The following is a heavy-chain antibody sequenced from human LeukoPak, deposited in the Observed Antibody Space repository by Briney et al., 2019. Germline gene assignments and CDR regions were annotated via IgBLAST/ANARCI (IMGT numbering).Heavy chain of an antibody. V-gene: IGHV4-59*12. CDR2: IYYSGST. CDR3: ARGLISSSWSEPWFDP. D-gene: IGHD6-13*01. CDR1: GGSISSYY. Sequence: SQTLSLTCTVSGGSISSYYWSWIRQPPGKGLEWIGYIYYSGSTNYNPSLKSRVTISVDTSKNQFSLKLSSVTAADTAVYYCARGLISSSWSEPWFDPWGQGTLVTVSS. J-gene: IGHJ5*02.